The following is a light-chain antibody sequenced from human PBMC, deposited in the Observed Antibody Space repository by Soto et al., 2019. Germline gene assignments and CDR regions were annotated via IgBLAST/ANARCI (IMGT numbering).Light chain of an antibody. CDR1: QSVSSTS. CDR3: QQYGSSPYT. Sequence: ELVLTQSPGTLSLSPGERATLPCRASQSVSSTSLAWYQQKPGQAPRLLIYGASSRATGIPDRLSGSGSGTDFTLTISRLEPEDFAVYFCQQYGSSPYTFGQGTKLEIK. V-gene: IGKV3-20*01. CDR2: GAS. J-gene: IGKJ2*01.